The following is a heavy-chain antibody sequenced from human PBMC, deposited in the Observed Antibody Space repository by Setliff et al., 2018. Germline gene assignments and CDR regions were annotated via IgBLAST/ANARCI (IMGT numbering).Heavy chain of an antibody. D-gene: IGHD2-2*01. J-gene: IGHJ4*02. Sequence: SETLSLTCTVSGGSISSSSYYWGWIRQPPGKGLEWIGSIYYSGSTYYNPSLKSRVTISVDTSKNQFSLELSSVTAADTAVYYCARDSVVPAAPIDYWGQGTLVTVSS. CDR2: IYYSGST. V-gene: IGHV4-39*07. CDR1: GGSISSSSYY. CDR3: ARDSVVPAAPIDY.